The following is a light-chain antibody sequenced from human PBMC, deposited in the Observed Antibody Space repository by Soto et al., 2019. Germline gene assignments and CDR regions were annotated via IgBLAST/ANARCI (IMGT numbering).Light chain of an antibody. V-gene: IGKV1-12*01. Sequence: DIPMSQSPSSVSASVGDRVTITCRASQDFNNRLAWYQQTPGKAPKLLIYAASSLQPGVPSRFSGSGSGTDFTLTISSLLPEDFATYYCQQANRFPYSFGQGTKLEMK. CDR1: QDFNNR. J-gene: IGKJ2*03. CDR3: QQANRFPYS. CDR2: AAS.